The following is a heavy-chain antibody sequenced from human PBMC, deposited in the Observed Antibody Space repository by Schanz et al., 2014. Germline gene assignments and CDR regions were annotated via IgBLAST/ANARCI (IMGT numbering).Heavy chain of an antibody. CDR3: ARGRVLES. CDR1: GFSFSDYY. V-gene: IGHV3-11*06. CDR2: INTGSNYI. Sequence: VQLVESGGGLVQPGGSLRLSCAASGFSFSDYYMSWIRQAPGKGLEWISFINTGSNYINYADSVKGRFTISRDNAKNSLFLQMNSLRPEDTAVYYCARGRVLESWGQGTLVNDSS. D-gene: IGHD1-1*01. J-gene: IGHJ5*02.